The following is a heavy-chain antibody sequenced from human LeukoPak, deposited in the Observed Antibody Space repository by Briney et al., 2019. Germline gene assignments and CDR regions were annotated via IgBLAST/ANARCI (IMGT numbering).Heavy chain of an antibody. D-gene: IGHD6-25*01. J-gene: IGHJ4*02. CDR1: GGSISSGGYY. CDR3: AREGGFYRPLDY. V-gene: IGHV4-31*03. CDR2: IYYSGST. Sequence: PSETLSLTCTVSGGSISSGGYYWSWLRQHPGKGLEWIGYIYYSGSTYYNPSLKSRVTISVDTSKNQFSLKLSSVTAAATAVYYCAREGGFYRPLDYSGQGTLVTVSS.